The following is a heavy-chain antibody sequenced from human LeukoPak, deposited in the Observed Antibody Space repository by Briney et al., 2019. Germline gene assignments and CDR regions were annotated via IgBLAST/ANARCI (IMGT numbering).Heavy chain of an antibody. CDR3: ARVPGIVWYFDL. V-gene: IGHV1-46*01. CDR2: SNPSGDST. J-gene: IGHJ2*01. Sequence: GASVKVSCKASGYTFTSYYIHWVRQAPGHGLEWMGISNPSGDSTNYAQKFQGRVTMTRDTSTSTVYMDLSSLRSEDTAVYYCARVPGIVWYFDLWGRGTLVTVSS. CDR1: GYTFTSYY. D-gene: IGHD2/OR15-2a*01.